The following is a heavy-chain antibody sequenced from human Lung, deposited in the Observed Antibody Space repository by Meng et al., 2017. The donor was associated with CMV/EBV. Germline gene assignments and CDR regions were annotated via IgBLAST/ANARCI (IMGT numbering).Heavy chain of an antibody. CDR3: AKDRAGAASPHFDF. J-gene: IGHJ4*02. D-gene: IGHD2-15*01. Sequence: GGSXRLXCVVSGFSFRDHGMHWVRQAPGKGPEWVAVIWYDGSNEDYADSVKGRFTISRDNSKNTLYLQMNSLRAEDTAMYYCAKDRAGAASPHFDFWGPGXLVTVSS. CDR2: IWYDGSNE. CDR1: GFSFRDHG. V-gene: IGHV3-33*06.